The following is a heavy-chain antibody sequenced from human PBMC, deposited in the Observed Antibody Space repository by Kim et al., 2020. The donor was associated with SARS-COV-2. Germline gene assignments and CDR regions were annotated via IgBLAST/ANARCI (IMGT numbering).Heavy chain of an antibody. CDR2: ISSSSSNI. J-gene: IGHJ4*02. D-gene: IGHD3-22*01. CDR1: GFTFSSYS. V-gene: IGHV3-48*02. Sequence: GGSLRLSCAASGFTFSSYSMNWVRQAPGKGLEWVSYISSSSSNIYYADSVKGRFTISRDNAKNSLYLQMNSLRDEDTAVYYCARERWYYYVGSGSLLDYWGQGTLVTVSS. CDR3: ARERWYYYVGSGSLLDY.